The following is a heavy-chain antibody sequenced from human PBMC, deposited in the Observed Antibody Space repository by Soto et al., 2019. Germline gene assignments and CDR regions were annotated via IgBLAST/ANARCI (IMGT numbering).Heavy chain of an antibody. CDR3: AKDWSGSGWFFHGMDV. V-gene: IGHV3-23*01. CDR2: TNGGGGST. J-gene: IGHJ6*02. CDR1: GLTFSSYA. D-gene: IGHD6-19*01. Sequence: GGSLRLSCAAFGLTFSSYAMSWVRQAPGKGLEWVSGTNGGGGSTYYADSVKGRFAISRDNSKNTLYLQMNSLRAEDTAVYYCAKDWSGSGWFFHGMDVWGQGTMVTVSS.